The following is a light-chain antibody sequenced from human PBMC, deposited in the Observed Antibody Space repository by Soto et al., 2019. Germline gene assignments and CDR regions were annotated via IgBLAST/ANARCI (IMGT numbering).Light chain of an antibody. CDR1: QPISTY. J-gene: IGKJ3*01. CDR2: AAS. Sequence: DIQMTQSPSSLSASEGDRVIITCRASQPISTYLNWFQQKPGKAPKLLIYAASTLQSGVPSRFSGSGSGTDFTLTISSLQPEDFATYYCQQSYSTPRTFGPGTKVDIK. CDR3: QQSYSTPRT. V-gene: IGKV1-39*01.